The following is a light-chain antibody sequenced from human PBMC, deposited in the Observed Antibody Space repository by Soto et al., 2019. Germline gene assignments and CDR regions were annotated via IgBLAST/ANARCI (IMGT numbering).Light chain of an antibody. Sequence: DIQMTQSPSSLSASVGDRVTITCRASQSISSYLNWYQQKPGKAPKLLIYDASSLQSGVPSRFSGSGPGTDFTLTISSLQPEDFATYYCHQSYSTRQFSFGPGTKVDIK. CDR2: DAS. J-gene: IGKJ3*01. CDR3: HQSYSTRQFS. CDR1: QSISSY. V-gene: IGKV1-39*01.